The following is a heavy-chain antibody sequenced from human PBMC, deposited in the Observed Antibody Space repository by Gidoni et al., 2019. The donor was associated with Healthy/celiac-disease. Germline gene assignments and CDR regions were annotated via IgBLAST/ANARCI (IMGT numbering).Heavy chain of an antibody. CDR3: AKDYYYDSSGYYRNDY. V-gene: IGHV3-23*04. J-gene: IGHJ4*02. D-gene: IGHD3-22*01. Sequence: EVHLVASGGGLVQPGGSLRLSCAASGFTFASHAMNWVRQAPGKGLEWVSAISGSGDYTYYADSVKGRFTISRDNSKNTLYLRMNSLRAEDTAVYYCAKDYYYDSSGYYRNDYWGQGTLVTVSS. CDR1: GFTFASHA. CDR2: ISGSGDYT.